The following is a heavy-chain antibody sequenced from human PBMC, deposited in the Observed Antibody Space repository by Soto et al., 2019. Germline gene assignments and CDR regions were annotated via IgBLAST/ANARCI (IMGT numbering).Heavy chain of an antibody. J-gene: IGHJ6*02. V-gene: IGHV1-18*01. D-gene: IGHD3-22*01. CDR3: ARDYYDSSGYYGFYYYGMDV. Sequence: EASVKVSCKASGYTFTIYGINWVRQAPGQGLEWMGWISPDNGNTNYAQKLQGRVTMTTDTSTSTAYMELRSLRSDDTAVYYCARDYYDSSGYYGFYYYGMDVWGQGTTVTVSS. CDR1: GYTFTIYG. CDR2: ISPDNGNT.